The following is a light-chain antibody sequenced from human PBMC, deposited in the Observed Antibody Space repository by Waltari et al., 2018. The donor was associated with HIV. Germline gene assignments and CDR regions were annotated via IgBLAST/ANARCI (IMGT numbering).Light chain of an antibody. J-gene: IGLJ1*01. CDR2: DVS. Sequence: QSALTQPRSVSGSPGQSVTIPCTGTSSAVGAYNYVSWYQQHPGRAPKLMIYDVSQRPSRVPDRFSGSKSGNTASLTISGLQAEDEADYYCCSYAGSYTFYVFGTGTKVTVL. V-gene: IGLV2-11*01. CDR3: CSYAGSYTFYV. CDR1: SSAVGAYNY.